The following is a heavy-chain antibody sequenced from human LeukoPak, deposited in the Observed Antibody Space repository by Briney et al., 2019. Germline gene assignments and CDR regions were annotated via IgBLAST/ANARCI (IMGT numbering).Heavy chain of an antibody. V-gene: IGHV1-2*02. J-gene: IGHJ4*02. CDR3: ARSPHILTGENFDY. Sequence: ASVKVSCKASGYIFTGYYMHWVRQAPGQGLEWMGWINPNSGDTNYAQKFQGRVTMTRDTSISTAYMELSRLRSDDTAVYYCARSPHILTGENFDYWGQGTLLTVSS. CDR2: INPNSGDT. CDR1: GYIFTGYY. D-gene: IGHD3-9*01.